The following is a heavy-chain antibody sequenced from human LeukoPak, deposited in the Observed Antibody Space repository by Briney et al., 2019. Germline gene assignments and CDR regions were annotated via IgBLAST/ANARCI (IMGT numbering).Heavy chain of an antibody. CDR1: GFTVSSNY. V-gene: IGHV3-53*01. D-gene: IGHD3-10*01. Sequence: GGSLRLSCAVSGFTVSSNYMTWVRQAPGKGLEWVSVIYSGGSIYYADSVKGRFTISRDISKNTVALQLIILRDEDTSVYYCARGKETSRAQDHWGQETLVTVFS. CDR3: ARGKETSRAQDH. J-gene: IGHJ4*02. CDR2: IYSGGSI.